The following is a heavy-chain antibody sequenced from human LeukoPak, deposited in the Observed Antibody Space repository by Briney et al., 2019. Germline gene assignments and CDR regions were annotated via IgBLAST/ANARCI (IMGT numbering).Heavy chain of an antibody. J-gene: IGHJ4*02. CDR1: GYTFTSYA. Sequence: ASVKVSCKASGYTFTSYAMHWVRQAPGQRLEWMGWINAGNGNTKYSQKFQGRVTITRDTSASTAYMELSSLRSEDTAVYYRARSGTFAPRAGIDYWGQGTLVTVSS. CDR3: ARSGTFAPRAGIDY. D-gene: IGHD6-19*01. CDR2: INAGNGNT. V-gene: IGHV1-3*01.